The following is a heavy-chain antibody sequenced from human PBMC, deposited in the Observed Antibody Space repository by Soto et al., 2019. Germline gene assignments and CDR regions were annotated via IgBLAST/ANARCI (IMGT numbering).Heavy chain of an antibody. J-gene: IGHJ6*02. V-gene: IGHV3-33*01. CDR3: ARYRSYDLYYYGMDV. Sequence: QVQLVESGGGVVQPGRSLRLSCAASGFTFSSYGMHWVRQAPGKGLEWVAVIWYDGSNKYYADSVKGRVTISRDNSKNTRYLQMNSLRAEDTAVYYCARYRSYDLYYYGMDVWGQGTTVTVSS. CDR1: GFTFSSYG. D-gene: IGHD5-18*01. CDR2: IWYDGSNK.